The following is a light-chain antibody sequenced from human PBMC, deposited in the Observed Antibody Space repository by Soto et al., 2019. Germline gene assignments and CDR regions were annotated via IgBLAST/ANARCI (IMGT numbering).Light chain of an antibody. V-gene: IGKV1-5*03. J-gene: IGKJ3*01. CDR1: QSISSW. CDR3: QHYHTYWST. Sequence: DVHGTETQYTLSASVGDRVTITCRASQSISSWLAWYQQKPGKAPTLLVYKASTLEGEVPSRFSGSGPETVFTLTINSLQPDDCASYYCQHYHTYWSTFGPGPKVD. CDR2: KAS.